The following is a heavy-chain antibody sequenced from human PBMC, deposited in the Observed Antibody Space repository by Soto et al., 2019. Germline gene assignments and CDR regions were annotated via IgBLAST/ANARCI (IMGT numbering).Heavy chain of an antibody. V-gene: IGHV1-3*01. CDR2: INAGNGNT. Sequence: ASVKVSCKASGYTFTSYAMHWVRQAPGQRLEWMGWINAGNGNTKYSQKFQGRVTITRDTSASTAYMELSSLRSEDTAVYYCARRRGDDYIWGPLYYFDYWGQGTLVTVSS. CDR3: ARRRGDDYIWGPLYYFDY. J-gene: IGHJ4*02. CDR1: GYTFTSYA. D-gene: IGHD3-16*01.